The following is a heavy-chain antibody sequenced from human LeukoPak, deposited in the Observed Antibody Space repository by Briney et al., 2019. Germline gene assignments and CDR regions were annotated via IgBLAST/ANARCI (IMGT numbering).Heavy chain of an antibody. CDR1: GFTFSDYD. CDR3: ARVAKERVGGVYYFDY. V-gene: IGHV3-13*01. D-gene: IGHD1-1*01. J-gene: IGHJ4*02. CDR2: IGTAGDT. Sequence: PGGSLRLSCAASGFTFSDYDMHWVLQATGKGLEWVSAIGTAGDTYYTGSVKGRFTISRENAKNSLYLQMNSLRAGDTAVYYCARVAKERVGGVYYFDYWGQGTLVTVSS.